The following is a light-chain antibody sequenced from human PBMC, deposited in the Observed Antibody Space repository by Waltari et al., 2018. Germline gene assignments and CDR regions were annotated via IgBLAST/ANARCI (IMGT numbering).Light chain of an antibody. Sequence: SVLTQPPSVSGAPGQRVTISFPGSTSNIGARFDVHWSQQLPGTAPNLLIYDTTTRPSGVPDRFSGSRSGTSASLAISGLQPEDEADYYCQSYDHTLSASVFGGGTKLTVL. CDR2: DTT. J-gene: IGLJ2*01. CDR3: QSYDHTLSASV. V-gene: IGLV1-40*01. CDR1: TSNIGARFD.